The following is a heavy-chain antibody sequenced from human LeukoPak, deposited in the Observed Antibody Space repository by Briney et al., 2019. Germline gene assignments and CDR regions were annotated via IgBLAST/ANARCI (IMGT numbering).Heavy chain of an antibody. Sequence: RGSLRLSCVVSGITLSNYGMSWVRRARGKGLEWVSGISKGGCRTNYVDSVRGGFIISRDTSKNTVYLKMNSLRVENTAVYFCAKRGIVIRAVIIIGFHKEAYYFDYWGQGILVTVSS. CDR2: ISKGGCRT. D-gene: IGHD3-10*01. CDR1: GITLSNYG. CDR3: AKRGIVIRAVIIIGFHKEAYYFDY. J-gene: IGHJ4*02. V-gene: IGHV3-23*01.